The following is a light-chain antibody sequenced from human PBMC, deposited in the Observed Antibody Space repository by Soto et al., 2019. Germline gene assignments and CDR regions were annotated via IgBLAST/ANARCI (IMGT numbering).Light chain of an antibody. CDR1: QSVSSY. V-gene: IGKV3-11*01. CDR2: DAS. CDR3: QQRSNWPRT. J-gene: IGKJ1*01. Sequence: EFVLTQSPATLSLSPGERATLSCRASQSVSSYLAWYQQKPGQAPRLLIYDASNRAAGIPARFSGSGSGTDFTLTISSLEPGDFAVYYCQQRSNWPRTFGQGTKVDIK.